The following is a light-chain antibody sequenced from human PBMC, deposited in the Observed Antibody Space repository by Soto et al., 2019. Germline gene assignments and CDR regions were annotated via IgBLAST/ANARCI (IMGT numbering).Light chain of an antibody. Sequence: EIVMTQSPATLSLSPGERATLSCRASQSVNSNLAWYQQKAGQAPRLLIYAASSLQGGVPSRFSGSGSGTDFTLTISSLQPEDFATYSCQQSYNSPQTFGQGTKVDIK. CDR2: AAS. CDR3: QQSYNSPQT. V-gene: IGKV3-15*01. J-gene: IGKJ1*01. CDR1: QSVNSN.